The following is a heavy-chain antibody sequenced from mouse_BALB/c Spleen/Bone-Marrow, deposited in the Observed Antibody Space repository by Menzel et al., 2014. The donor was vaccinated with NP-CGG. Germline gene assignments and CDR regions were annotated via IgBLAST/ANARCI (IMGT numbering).Heavy chain of an antibody. Sequence: EVQLQQSGGGLVQPGGSLRLSCATTGFTFTDYYMSWVRQPPGKALEWLGFIRNKANGYTTEYSASVKGRFTISRDNSQSILYRQPNTQRAEDSATYYCARYDVYYYFDYWGQGTTLTVSS. CDR1: GFTFTDYY. D-gene: IGHD2-3*01. J-gene: IGHJ2*01. V-gene: IGHV7-3*02. CDR2: IRNKANGYTT. CDR3: ARYDVYYYFDY.